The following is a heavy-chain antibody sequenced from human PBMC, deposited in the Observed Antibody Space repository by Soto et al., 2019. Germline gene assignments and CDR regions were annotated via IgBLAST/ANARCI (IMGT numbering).Heavy chain of an antibody. V-gene: IGHV4-31*03. Sequence: QVQLQESGPGLVKPSQTLSLTCTVSGGSISSGGYYWSWIRQHPGKGLEWIGYIYYSGSTYYNPSLKSRVTISVDTSKNQFSLKLSSVTAADTAVYYWARGGEGGLRWYPTTKPNWFDPWGQGTLVTVSS. J-gene: IGHJ5*02. D-gene: IGHD4-17*01. CDR2: IYYSGST. CDR3: ARGGEGGLRWYPTTKPNWFDP. CDR1: GGSISSGGYY.